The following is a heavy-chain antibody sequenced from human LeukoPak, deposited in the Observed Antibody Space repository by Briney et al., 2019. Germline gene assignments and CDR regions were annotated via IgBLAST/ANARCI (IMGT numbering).Heavy chain of an antibody. CDR3: AREVAAAGTYVFDY. J-gene: IGHJ4*02. CDR1: GFTFSSYS. Sequence: PGGSLRLSCAASGFTFSSYSMNWVRQAPGKGLEWVSYISSSSSTIYYADSVKGRFTISRDNAKNSLYLQMNSLRDEDTAVYYCAREVAAAGTYVFDYWGQGTLVTVSS. D-gene: IGHD6-13*01. V-gene: IGHV3-48*02. CDR2: ISSSSSTI.